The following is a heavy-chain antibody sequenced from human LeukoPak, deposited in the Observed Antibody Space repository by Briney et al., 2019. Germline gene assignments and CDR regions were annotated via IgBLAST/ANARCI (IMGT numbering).Heavy chain of an antibody. Sequence: KPSETLSLTCAVYGGSFSGYYWSWIRQPPGKGLEWIGEINHSGSTNYNPSLKSRVTISVDTSKNQFSLKLSSVTAADTAVYYCARGTLSPLLWSGYYSSYNWFDPWGQGTLVTVSS. D-gene: IGHD3-3*01. CDR1: GGSFSGYY. J-gene: IGHJ5*02. V-gene: IGHV4-34*01. CDR3: ARGTLSPLLWSGYYSSYNWFDP. CDR2: INHSGST.